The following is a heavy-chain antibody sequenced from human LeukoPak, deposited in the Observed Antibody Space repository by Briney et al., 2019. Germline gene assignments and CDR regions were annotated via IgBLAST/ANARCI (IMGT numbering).Heavy chain of an antibody. V-gene: IGHV3-7*04. D-gene: IGHD3-22*01. Sequence: GGSLRLSCAASGFTFSRSWMSWVRQAPGKGLEWVANIKQDGSEKYYVDSVKGRFTISRDNAKNSLYLQMNSLRAEDTAVYYCAKDSSGYYWGQETLVTVSS. CDR2: IKQDGSEK. J-gene: IGHJ4*02. CDR3: AKDSSGYY. CDR1: GFTFSRSW.